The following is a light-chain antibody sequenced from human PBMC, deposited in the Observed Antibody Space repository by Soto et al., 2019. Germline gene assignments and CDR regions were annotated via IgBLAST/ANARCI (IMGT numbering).Light chain of an antibody. CDR3: SSYAGTYTV. CDR1: SSDVGGYNY. CDR2: DVS. J-gene: IGLJ3*02. V-gene: IGLV2-11*01. Sequence: QSVLTQPRSVSGSPGQSVTISCTGTSSDVGGYNYVSWYQQHPGKAPKLMIYDVSKRPSGVPDRFSGSKSGNTASLTISGLQADDEADYYCSSYAGTYTVFGGGTKLTVL.